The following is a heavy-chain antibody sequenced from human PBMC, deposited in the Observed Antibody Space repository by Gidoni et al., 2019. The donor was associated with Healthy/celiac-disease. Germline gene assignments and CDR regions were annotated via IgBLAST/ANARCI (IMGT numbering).Heavy chain of an antibody. D-gene: IGHD3-22*01. Sequence: EVQLVESGGGLVQPGGSLRLSCAASGFTFSSYSMNWVRQAPGKGLEWVSDISSSSSTIYYADSVKGRFTISRDNAKNSLYLQMNSLRAEDTAVYYCAREDNDSSGYYYVSGMDVWGQGTSVTVSS. J-gene: IGHJ6*02. CDR1: GFTFSSYS. CDR2: ISSSSSTI. V-gene: IGHV3-48*01. CDR3: AREDNDSSGYYYVSGMDV.